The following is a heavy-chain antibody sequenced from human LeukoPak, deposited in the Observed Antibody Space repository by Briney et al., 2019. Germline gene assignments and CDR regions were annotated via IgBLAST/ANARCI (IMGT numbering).Heavy chain of an antibody. Sequence: GGSLRLSLAASGFTFDDYAMHWVCQAPGKGLEWVSLISWDGGSTYYADSVKGRFHIYRDNSKNSMYLQMNSLRAEDTALYYCAKDMEGSSGWFDYWGQGTLVTVSS. CDR3: AKDMEGSSGWFDY. J-gene: IGHJ4*02. CDR1: GFTFDDYA. CDR2: ISWDGGST. V-gene: IGHV3-43D*03. D-gene: IGHD6-19*01.